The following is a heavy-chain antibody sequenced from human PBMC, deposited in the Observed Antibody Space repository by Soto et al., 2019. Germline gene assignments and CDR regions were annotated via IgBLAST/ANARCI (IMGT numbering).Heavy chain of an antibody. J-gene: IGHJ4*02. V-gene: IGHV3-23*01. CDR3: AKDPSIFYTRSDY. Sequence: GGSLRLSCAASGFTFSSYAMSWVRQAPGKGLEWVSAISGSGGSTYYADSVKGRLTISRDNSKNTLYLQMNSLRAEDTAVYYCAKDPSIFYTRSDYWGQGTLVTVSS. CDR1: GFTFSSYA. D-gene: IGHD3-9*01. CDR2: ISGSGGST.